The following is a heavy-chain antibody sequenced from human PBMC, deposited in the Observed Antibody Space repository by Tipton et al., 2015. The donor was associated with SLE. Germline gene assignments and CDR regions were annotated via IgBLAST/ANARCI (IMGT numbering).Heavy chain of an antibody. V-gene: IGHV1-69*13. D-gene: IGHD1-14*01. CDR3: ARGVDHGAFDI. J-gene: IGHJ3*02. Sequence: QSGPEVKKPGASVKVSCKASGYTFTSYGISWVRQAPGQGLEWMGGIIPIFGTANYAQKFQGRVTITADESTSTAYMELSSLRSEDTAVYYCARGVDHGAFDIWGQGTMVTVSS. CDR1: GYTFTSYG. CDR2: IIPIFGTA.